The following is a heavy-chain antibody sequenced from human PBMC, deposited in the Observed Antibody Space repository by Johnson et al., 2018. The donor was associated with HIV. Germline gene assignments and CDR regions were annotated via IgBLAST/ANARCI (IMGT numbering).Heavy chain of an antibody. J-gene: IGHJ3*02. CDR2: ISGSGGST. Sequence: VLLVESGGGLVQPGRSLRLSCAASGFTFSSYAMSWVRQAPGKGLEWVSAISGSGGSTYYADSVKGRFTISRDNSKNTLYVQMNSLRAEDTAIYHCARATSASGTDNDAFDIWGQGTMVTVSS. V-gene: IGHV3-23*04. CDR3: ARATSASGTDNDAFDI. CDR1: GFTFSSYA. D-gene: IGHD6-13*01.